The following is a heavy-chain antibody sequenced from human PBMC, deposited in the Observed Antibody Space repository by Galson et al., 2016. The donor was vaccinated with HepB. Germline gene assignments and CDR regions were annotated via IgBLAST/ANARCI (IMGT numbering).Heavy chain of an antibody. CDR3: ARDVQLRFDY. CDR2: ISANSGNT. CDR1: GYRFFTYG. Sequence: SVKVSCKASGYRFFTYGISWVRQAPGQGLEWLGWISANSGNTIYAQKFQDRVTMTRDTSASTVYMDLRSLRSDDTAVYYCARDVQLRFDYWGQGTLVTVSS. J-gene: IGHJ4*02. V-gene: IGHV1-18*04. D-gene: IGHD5-18*01.